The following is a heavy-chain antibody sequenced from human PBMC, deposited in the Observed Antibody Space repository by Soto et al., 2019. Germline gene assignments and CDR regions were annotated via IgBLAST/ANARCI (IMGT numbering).Heavy chain of an antibody. V-gene: IGHV3-30-3*01. CDR1: GFTFSSYA. J-gene: IGHJ4*02. CDR2: ISYDGSNK. CDR3: ASNPHPSIALDRDYYFDY. D-gene: IGHD6-6*01. Sequence: QVQLVESGGGVVQPGRSLRLSCAASGFTFSSYAMHWVRQAPGKGLEWVAVISYDGSNKYYADSVKGRFTISRDNSNNTLYLQMNSLRAEDTAVYYCASNPHPSIALDRDYYFDYWGQGTLVTVSS.